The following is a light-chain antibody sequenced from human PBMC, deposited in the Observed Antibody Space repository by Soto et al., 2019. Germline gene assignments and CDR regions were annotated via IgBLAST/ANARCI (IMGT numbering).Light chain of an antibody. CDR2: AAS. J-gene: IGKJ4*01. V-gene: IGKV1-27*01. Sequence: DIPMTQSPSSLSASLGDRVTITCRASQDISVYLAWFQQKPGKVPKLLIYAASTLQSGVPSRFSGIGSRTDFTLTISSLQPEDFATYYCQKYNSAPLTFGGGTKVEIK. CDR1: QDISVY. CDR3: QKYNSAPLT.